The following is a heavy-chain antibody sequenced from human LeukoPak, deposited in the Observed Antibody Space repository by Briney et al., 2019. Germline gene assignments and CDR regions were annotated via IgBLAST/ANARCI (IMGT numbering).Heavy chain of an antibody. D-gene: IGHD1-14*01. CDR2: ISYDGSNK. CDR3: AKEGRTNHDAFDI. V-gene: IGHV3-30*18. CDR1: GFTFSSYG. Sequence: GGSLRLSCAASGFTFSSYGMHWVRQAPGKGLEWVAVISYDGSNKYYADSVKGRFTISRDNSKNTLYLQMNSLRAEDTAVYYCAKEGRTNHDAFDIWAKGQWSPSLQ. J-gene: IGHJ3*02.